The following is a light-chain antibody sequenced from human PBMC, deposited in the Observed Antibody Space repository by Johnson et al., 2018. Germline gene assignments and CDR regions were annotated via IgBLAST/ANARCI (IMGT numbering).Light chain of an antibody. Sequence: QSVLTQPPSVSAAPGQKVTISCSGSSYNIGNNYVSWYQQLPGTAPKLLIYENNKRPSGIPDRFSGSKSGTSATLGIPGLPTGDEADYYCGTWDSSLSAGNVFGTGTKVTVL. CDR3: GTWDSSLSAGNV. CDR2: ENN. V-gene: IGLV1-51*02. CDR1: SYNIGNNY. J-gene: IGLJ1*01.